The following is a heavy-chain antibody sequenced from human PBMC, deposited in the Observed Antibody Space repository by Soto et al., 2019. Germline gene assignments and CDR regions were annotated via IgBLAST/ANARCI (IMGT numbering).Heavy chain of an antibody. CDR1: GYSISGGYY. CDR3: ARVRVGGTRDFDF. D-gene: IGHD1-26*01. Sequence: SEPLCLTWGVSGYSISGGYYLGWIKQSPGNGLEWIGSIYYSGSTYYNPSLKSRVIISVDTSQNQFSLNLHSVTVADTAVYYCARVRVGGTRDFDFGGQVNLV. V-gene: IGHV4-38-2*01. J-gene: IGHJ4*02. CDR2: IYYSGST.